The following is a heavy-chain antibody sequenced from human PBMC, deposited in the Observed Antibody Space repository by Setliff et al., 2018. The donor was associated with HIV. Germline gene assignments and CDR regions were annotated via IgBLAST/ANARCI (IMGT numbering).Heavy chain of an antibody. D-gene: IGHD1-26*01. V-gene: IGHV3-23*01. CDR1: GFTFNRYD. Sequence: PGESLKISCAASGFTFNRYDITWVRQAPGKGLEWVSLISGGGDSTSYADSVKGRFTISRDNSENTVYLQMSSLRAEDTAVYYCARPQWELGVDYYGMDVWGQGTTVTVS. J-gene: IGHJ6*02. CDR2: ISGGGDST. CDR3: ARPQWELGVDYYGMDV.